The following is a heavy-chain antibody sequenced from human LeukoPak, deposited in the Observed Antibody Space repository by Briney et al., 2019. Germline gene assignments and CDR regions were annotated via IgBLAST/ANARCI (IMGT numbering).Heavy chain of an antibody. CDR3: ARQYDILTGYEDY. J-gene: IGHJ4*02. D-gene: IGHD3-9*01. V-gene: IGHV4-61*02. CDR1: GGSISSGSYY. Sequence: SETLSLTCTVSGGSISSGSYYWSWIRQPAGKGLEWIGRIYTSGSTNYNPSLKSRVTISVDTSKNQFSLKLSSVTAADTAVYYCARQYDILTGYEDYWGQGTLVTVSS. CDR2: IYTSGST.